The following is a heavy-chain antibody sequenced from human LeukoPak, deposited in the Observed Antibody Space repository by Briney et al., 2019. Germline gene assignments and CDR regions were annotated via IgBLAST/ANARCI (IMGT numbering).Heavy chain of an antibody. J-gene: IGHJ6*03. CDR1: GGSISSSSYY. CDR2: IYYSGST. Sequence: SETLPLTCTVSGGSISSSSYYWGWIRQPPGKGLEWIGSIYYSGSTYYNPSLKSRVTISVDTSKNQFSLKLSSVTAADTAVYYCASPAVAGSGYYYYYMGVWGKGTTVTVSS. D-gene: IGHD6-19*01. V-gene: IGHV4-39*01. CDR3: ASPAVAGSGYYYYYMGV.